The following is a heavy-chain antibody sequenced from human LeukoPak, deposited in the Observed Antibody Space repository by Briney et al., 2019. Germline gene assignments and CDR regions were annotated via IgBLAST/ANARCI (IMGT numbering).Heavy chain of an antibody. CDR3: AREDVVLVDAVRYYYYGMDV. V-gene: IGHV1-46*01. J-gene: IGHJ6*02. CDR2: INPNGGST. D-gene: IGHD2-8*01. CDR1: GYNFISYY. Sequence: ASVKVSCKASGYNFISYYMHWVRQAPGQGLEWMGIINPNGGSTSYAQKFQDRVTMTRDTSTSTVYMELSSLKSEDTAVYYCAREDVVLVDAVRYYYYGMDVWGQGTTVTVS.